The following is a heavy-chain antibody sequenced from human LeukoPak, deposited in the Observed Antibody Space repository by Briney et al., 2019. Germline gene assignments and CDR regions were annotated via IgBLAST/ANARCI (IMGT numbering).Heavy chain of an antibody. Sequence: SETLSLTCTVSGGSISSYYWSWIRQPPGKGLEWIGYIYCSGTTNYNPSLKSRVTILVDTSKNQFSLNLSSVTAADTAVYYCARNSGNYLGWFDPWGQGTLVTVSS. J-gene: IGHJ5*02. CDR1: GGSISSYY. CDR2: IYCSGTT. CDR3: ARNSGNYLGWFDP. D-gene: IGHD1-26*01. V-gene: IGHV4-59*08.